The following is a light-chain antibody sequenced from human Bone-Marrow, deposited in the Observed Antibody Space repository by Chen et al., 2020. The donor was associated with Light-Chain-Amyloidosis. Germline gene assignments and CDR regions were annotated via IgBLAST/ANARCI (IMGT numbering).Light chain of an antibody. CDR1: QSVLYSSNNKNY. Sequence: DIVMTQSPDSLAVSLVEGATINCKSSQSVLYSSNNKNYLAWYQQKTGQPPKLLIYWASIRESGVPDRFSGSGSGTDFTLTITTLQAEDVAVYYCQQHYDTPWTFGQGTKVEIK. J-gene: IGKJ1*01. V-gene: IGKV4-1*01. CDR2: WAS. CDR3: QQHYDTPWT.